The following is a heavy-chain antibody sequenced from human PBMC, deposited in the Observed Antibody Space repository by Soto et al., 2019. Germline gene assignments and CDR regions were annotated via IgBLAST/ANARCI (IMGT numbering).Heavy chain of an antibody. CDR3: ARDLGITGTTGLYYYYYGMDV. V-gene: IGHV4-59*01. CDR2: IYYSGST. J-gene: IGHJ6*02. CDR1: GGSISSYY. Sequence: SETLSLTCTVSGGSISSYYWSWIRQPPGKGLEWIGYIYYSGSTNYNPSLKSRVTISVDTSKNQFSLKLSSVTAADTAVYYCARDLGITGTTGLYYYYYGMDVWGQGTTVTVSS. D-gene: IGHD1-7*01.